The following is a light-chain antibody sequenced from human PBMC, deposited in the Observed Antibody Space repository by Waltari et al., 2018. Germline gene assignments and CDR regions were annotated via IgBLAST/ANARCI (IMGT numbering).Light chain of an antibody. V-gene: IGKV3-20*01. CDR3: QQYDISPLT. CDR2: GAS. CDR1: QPIRTTY. Sequence: EIVLTQSPGTLSLSPGEGATLSCRTSQPIRTTYLAWYRQKPGQAPTLLIYGASSRATGVPDRFTGSGSGTDFSLTISSLEPEDFATYYCQQYDISPLTFGGGTKVEIK. J-gene: IGKJ4*01.